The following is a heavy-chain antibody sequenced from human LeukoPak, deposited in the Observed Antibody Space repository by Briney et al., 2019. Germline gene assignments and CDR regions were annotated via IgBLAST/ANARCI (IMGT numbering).Heavy chain of an antibody. Sequence: GGSLRLSCAASGFTFSSYDMHWVRQATGKGLEWVSAVGTTGDTYYPDSVRGRFTISRENAKNSLYLQMNSLRAGDTAVYYCASSPSYSSSWYALDSWGQGTLVTVSS. J-gene: IGHJ4*02. D-gene: IGHD6-13*01. V-gene: IGHV3-13*01. CDR3: ASSPSYSSSWYALDS. CDR1: GFTFSSYD. CDR2: VGTTGDT.